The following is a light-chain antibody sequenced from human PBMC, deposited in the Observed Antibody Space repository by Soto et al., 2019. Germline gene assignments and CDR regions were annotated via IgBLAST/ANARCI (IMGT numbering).Light chain of an antibody. CDR2: EAS. CDR1: QTVRTNY. CDR3: QQYSDSPLT. Sequence: EIVLTQSPGTLSLSPGERATLSCRASQTVRTNYLAWFQHKPGQAPRLLIYEASSRATGIPDRFSGSGSGTAFTLTINRLEPEDFAVYFCQQYSDSPLTFGGGTKVEIK. J-gene: IGKJ4*01. V-gene: IGKV3-20*01.